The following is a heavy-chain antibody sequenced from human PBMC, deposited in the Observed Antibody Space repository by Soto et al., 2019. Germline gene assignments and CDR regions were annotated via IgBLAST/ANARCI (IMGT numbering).Heavy chain of an antibody. Sequence: ASETLSLTGTVSGGSISSGGYSWTWIRQSPGKGLEWIGYTYQIGSAYYNPSLKSRVTISVDRSKNQFSLNLTSVTAADTAVYYCARDSYGMDVLGQGTTVTVCS. V-gene: IGHV4-30-2*06. CDR1: GGSISSGGYS. CDR2: TYQIGSA. CDR3: ARDSYGMDV. J-gene: IGHJ6*02.